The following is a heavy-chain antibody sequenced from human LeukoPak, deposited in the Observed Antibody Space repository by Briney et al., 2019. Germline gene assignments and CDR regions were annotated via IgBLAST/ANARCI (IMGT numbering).Heavy chain of an antibody. CDR1: RFTFSSYA. V-gene: IGHV3-23*01. Sequence: GGSLRLSCTASRFTFSSYAMSWVRQAPGMGLEWVSSISASGHSTYYADSVKGRFTISRDNSKNTLFLQMNSLRVEDTAVYYCANRDYYDGSGFYWGQGTMVAVAS. D-gene: IGHD3-22*01. CDR2: ISASGHST. CDR3: ANRDYYDGSGFY. J-gene: IGHJ4*02.